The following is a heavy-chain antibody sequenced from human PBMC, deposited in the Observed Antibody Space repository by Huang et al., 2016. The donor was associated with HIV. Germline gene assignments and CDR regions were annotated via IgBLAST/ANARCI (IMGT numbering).Heavy chain of an antibody. Sequence: QVQLVQSGAEVKKPGSSVKVSCKASGGSFRNFAIGWVRQAPGQGLGWMGGSSPTIGTANYAQKVQGRVTIIADEATSTAYMELSSLRSEDTAVYYCATVDYYDTSGPQRGYFDNWGQGTLVTVSS. J-gene: IGHJ4*02. CDR3: ATVDYYDTSGPQRGYFDN. CDR2: SSPTIGTA. CDR1: GGSFRNFA. D-gene: IGHD3-22*01. V-gene: IGHV1-69*01.